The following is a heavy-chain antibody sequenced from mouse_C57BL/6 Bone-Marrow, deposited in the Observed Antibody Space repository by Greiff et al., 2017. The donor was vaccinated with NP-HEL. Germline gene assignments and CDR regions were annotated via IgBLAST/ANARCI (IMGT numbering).Heavy chain of an antibody. CDR1: GFTFSDYS. CDR2: ISNGGGST. J-gene: IGHJ3*01. CDR3: ARGVWFAY. Sequence: EVQLVESGGGLVQPGGSLKLSCAASGFTFSDYSMYWVRQTPEKRLEWVAYISNGGGSTYYPDTVKGRFTISRYNAKNTRYLQMSRLKSDDTAMYYCARGVWFAYWGQGTLVTVSA. V-gene: IGHV5-12*01.